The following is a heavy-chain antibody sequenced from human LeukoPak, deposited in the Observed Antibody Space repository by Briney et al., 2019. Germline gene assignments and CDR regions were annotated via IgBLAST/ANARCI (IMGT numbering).Heavy chain of an antibody. D-gene: IGHD6-13*01. Sequence: ASVKVSCKASAYTFTSYAMHCVRQAPGQRLEWMGWINTGNGNTKFSQKFQGRVTITRDTSASTAYMELSSLRSEDTAVYYCAKYSSSWHFDYWGQGTLVTVSS. J-gene: IGHJ4*02. CDR1: AYTFTSYA. CDR2: INTGNGNT. V-gene: IGHV1-3*04. CDR3: AKYSSSWHFDY.